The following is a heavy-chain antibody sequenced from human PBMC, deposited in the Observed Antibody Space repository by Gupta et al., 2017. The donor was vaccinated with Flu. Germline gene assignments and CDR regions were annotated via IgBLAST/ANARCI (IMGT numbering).Heavy chain of an antibody. J-gene: IGHJ6*04. CDR3: ASAVPLWFGVGMDV. CDR1: GGSFGGYY. D-gene: IGHD3-10*01. Sequence: QVQLQQWGAGLLKPSETLSLTCAVYGGSFGGYYWSWIRQPPGKGLEWIGEINHSGSTNYNPSLKSRVTISVDTSKNQFSLKLSSVTAADTAVYYCASAVPLWFGVGMDVWGKGTTVTVSS. CDR2: INHSGST. V-gene: IGHV4-34*01.